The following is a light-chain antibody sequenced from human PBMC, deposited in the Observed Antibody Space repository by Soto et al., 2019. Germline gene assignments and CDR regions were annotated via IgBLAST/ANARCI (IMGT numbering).Light chain of an antibody. Sequence: EIVLTQSPGTLSLSPGERATLSCRASQSVSSSYLAWYQRKPGQAPRLLIYDASSRAPGIPDRFSGSGSGTDFTLTISRLEPEDFAVYYCQQYGTSPTFGQGTKLEI. CDR1: QSVSSSY. CDR2: DAS. J-gene: IGKJ2*01. CDR3: QQYGTSPT. V-gene: IGKV3-20*01.